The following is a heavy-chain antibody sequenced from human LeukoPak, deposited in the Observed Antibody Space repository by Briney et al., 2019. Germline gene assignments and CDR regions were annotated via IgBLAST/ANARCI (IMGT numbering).Heavy chain of an antibody. V-gene: IGHV3-21*01. CDR2: ISSSSSYI. CDR1: GFTFSCYS. Sequence: GGSLRLSCAASGFTFSCYSMNWVRQAPGKGLEWVSSISSSSSYIYYADSVKGRFTISRDNSRNTLFLQMNSLRGEDAAVYSCAKGGIPTGPYYYFYYMDVWGKGTAVTVSS. CDR3: AKGGIPTGPYYYFYYMDV. J-gene: IGHJ6*03. D-gene: IGHD3-10*01.